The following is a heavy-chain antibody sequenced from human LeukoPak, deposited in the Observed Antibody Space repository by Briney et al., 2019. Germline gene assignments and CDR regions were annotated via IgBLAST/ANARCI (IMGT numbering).Heavy chain of an antibody. V-gene: IGHV3-9*01. CDR2: ISWNSGSI. Sequence: QPGGSLRLSCAASGFTFDDYAMHWVRQAPGKGLEWVSGISWNSGSIDYADSVKGRFTISRDNAKNSLYLQMNTLRAEDTALYYCAKGITMIIGRDAFDIWGQGTMVTVSS. CDR3: AKGITMIIGRDAFDI. CDR1: GFTFDDYA. D-gene: IGHD3-22*01. J-gene: IGHJ3*02.